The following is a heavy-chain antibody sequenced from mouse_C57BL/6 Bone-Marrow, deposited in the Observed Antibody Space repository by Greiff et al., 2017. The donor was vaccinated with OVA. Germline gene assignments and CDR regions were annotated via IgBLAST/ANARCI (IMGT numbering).Heavy chain of an antibody. V-gene: IGHV1-55*01. J-gene: IGHJ4*01. D-gene: IGHD1-1*01. Sequence: QVQLQQPGAELVKPGASVKMSCKASGYTFTSYWITWVKQRPGQGLEWIGDIYPGSGSTNYNEKFKSKATLSVDTSSSTAYMQLSSLTSEDSAVYYCARTGAIYYYGSSYFYYAMDYWGQGTSVTVSS. CDR1: GYTFTSYW. CDR2: IYPGSGST. CDR3: ARTGAIYYYGSSYFYYAMDY.